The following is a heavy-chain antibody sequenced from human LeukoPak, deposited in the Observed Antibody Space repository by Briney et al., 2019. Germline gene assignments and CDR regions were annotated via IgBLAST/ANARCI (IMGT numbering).Heavy chain of an antibody. V-gene: IGHV3-13*01. CDR3: ARGRDYDSSGYSPDDAFDI. D-gene: IGHD3-22*01. J-gene: IGHJ3*02. CDR2: IGTAGDT. CDR1: GFTFSSYD. Sequence: GGSLRLSCAASGFTFSSYDMHRVRQATGKGLEWASAIGTAGDTYYPGSVKGRFTISRENAKNSLYLQMNSLRAGDTAVYYCARGRDYDSSGYSPDDAFDIWGQGTMVTVSS.